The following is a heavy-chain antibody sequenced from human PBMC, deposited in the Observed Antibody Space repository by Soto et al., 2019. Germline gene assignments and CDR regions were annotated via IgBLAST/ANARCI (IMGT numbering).Heavy chain of an antibody. J-gene: IGHJ6*02. D-gene: IGHD6-13*01. CDR2: INHSGST. CDR1: GASFSGYY. Sequence: SQTLSLTCAVYGASFSGYYWSWIRQPPGKGLEWIGEINHSGSTNYNPSLKSRVTISVDTSKNQFSLKLSSVTAADTAVYYCATARIYSSSWYYYYYGMDVWGQGTTVT. CDR3: ATARIYSSSWYYYYYGMDV. V-gene: IGHV4-34*01.